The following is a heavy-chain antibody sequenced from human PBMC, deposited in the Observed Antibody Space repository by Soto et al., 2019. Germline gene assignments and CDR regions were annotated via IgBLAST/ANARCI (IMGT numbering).Heavy chain of an antibody. Sequence: GESLKISCKGSGYSFTSYWTSWVRQMPGKGLGWIGKIDPSDSYTKYSPSFQGHVTISADKSISTTYLQWSSLKASDTAIYYCARAAVANSDWFAPWGQGTLVTVSS. CDR1: GYSFTSYW. CDR2: IDPSDSYT. V-gene: IGHV5-10-1*01. D-gene: IGHD6-19*01. CDR3: ARAAVANSDWFAP. J-gene: IGHJ5*02.